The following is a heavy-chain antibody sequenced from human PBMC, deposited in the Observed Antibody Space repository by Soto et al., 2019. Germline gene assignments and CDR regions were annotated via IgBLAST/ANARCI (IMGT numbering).Heavy chain of an antibody. V-gene: IGHV1-18*04. J-gene: IGHJ6*02. CDR1: GYSFTSYG. CDR3: ARDPAAIVTYYYYGMDV. Sequence: ASVKVSCKASGYSFTSYGISWVRQAPGQGLEWMGWISPYNGNTNYAQKLQGRVTMTTDTATNTAYMELRRLTSDDTAVYYCARDPAAIVTYYYYGMDVWGQGTTVTVSS. D-gene: IGHD5-18*01. CDR2: ISPYNGNT.